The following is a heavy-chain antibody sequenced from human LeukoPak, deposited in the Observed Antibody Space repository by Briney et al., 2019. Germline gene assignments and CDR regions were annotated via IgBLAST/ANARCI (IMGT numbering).Heavy chain of an antibody. CDR3: ARDASADYYYRMDV. CDR1: GYTFTNYV. D-gene: IGHD3-3*01. Sequence: GAAVPVSCLASGYTFTNYVLSWVGQAPGQGLEWLGWISGYSGKIRYEQKLRGTGTMTTDTFPSPAYMDLRSLISDDTAIYYCARDASADYYYRMDVWGQGTTVTVS. V-gene: IGHV1-18*01. J-gene: IGHJ6*02. CDR2: ISGYSGKI.